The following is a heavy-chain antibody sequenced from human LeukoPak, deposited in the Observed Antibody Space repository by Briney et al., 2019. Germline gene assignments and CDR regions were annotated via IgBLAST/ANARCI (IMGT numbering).Heavy chain of an antibody. CDR3: FDY. CDR1: GGSISTYY. CDR2: FYYSGST. Sequence: WETLSLTCTVSGGSISTYYWSWIRQPPGKGLEWIGYFYYSGSTNYNPSLKSRVTISVDASKNQFSLKLSSVTAADTAVYYYFDYWGQGTLVTVSS. V-gene: IGHV4-59*01. J-gene: IGHJ4*02.